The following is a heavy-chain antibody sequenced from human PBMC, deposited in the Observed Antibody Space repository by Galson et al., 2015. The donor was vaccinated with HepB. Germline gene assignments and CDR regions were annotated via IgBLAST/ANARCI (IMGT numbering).Heavy chain of an antibody. CDR3: ARTPYYGSGGYYNAWFDP. D-gene: IGHD3-10*01. Sequence: SVKVSCKASGYIFTNYDMNWVRQAPGQGLEWMGWINTNTGNPTYAQGFTGRFVFSLDTSVSTAYLQISSLKAEDTAVYYCARTPYYGSGGYYNAWFDPWGQGTLVTVSS. J-gene: IGHJ5*02. CDR1: GYIFTNYD. CDR2: INTNTGNP. V-gene: IGHV7-4-1*02.